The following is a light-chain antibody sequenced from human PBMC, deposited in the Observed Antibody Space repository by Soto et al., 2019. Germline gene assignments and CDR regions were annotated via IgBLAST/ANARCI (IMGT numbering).Light chain of an antibody. Sequence: DIQMTQSPSTLSASVGDRGTITCRASQAIDNWLAWYQQKPGKAPKLLIFDASNFESGVPSRFSGSGSGTEFTLTISSLQPDDFATYYCQEYHTYSWTFGQGTKVDI. J-gene: IGKJ1*01. CDR2: DAS. CDR1: QAIDNW. V-gene: IGKV1-5*01. CDR3: QEYHTYSWT.